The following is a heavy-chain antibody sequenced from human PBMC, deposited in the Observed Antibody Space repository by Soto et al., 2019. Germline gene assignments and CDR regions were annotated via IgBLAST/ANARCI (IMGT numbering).Heavy chain of an antibody. D-gene: IGHD1-7*01. CDR2: INPNSGGT. CDR1: GYTFTGYY. Sequence: GASVKVSCKASGYTFTGYYMHWVRQAPGQGLEWMGWINPNSGGTNYAQKFQGRVTMTRDTSISAAYMELSRLRSDDTAVYYCARVPPRAGTSDYWGQGTLVTVSS. V-gene: IGHV1-2*02. CDR3: ARVPPRAGTSDY. J-gene: IGHJ4*02.